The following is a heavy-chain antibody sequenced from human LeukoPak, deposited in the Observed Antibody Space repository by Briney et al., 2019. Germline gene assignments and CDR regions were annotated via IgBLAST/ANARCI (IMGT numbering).Heavy chain of an antibody. CDR3: AKDRYCSSTSCYMAYHYYYYGMDV. J-gene: IGHJ6*02. Sequence: GGSLRLSCVASGFTFGKYWMSWVRQAPGKGLEWVANIKLDGSEKNYVDSVKGRFTISRDNSKNTLYLQMNSLRAEDTAVYYCAKDRYCSSTSCYMAYHYYYYGMDVWGQGTTVTVSS. CDR2: IKLDGSEK. CDR1: GFTFGKYW. V-gene: IGHV3-7*01. D-gene: IGHD2-2*02.